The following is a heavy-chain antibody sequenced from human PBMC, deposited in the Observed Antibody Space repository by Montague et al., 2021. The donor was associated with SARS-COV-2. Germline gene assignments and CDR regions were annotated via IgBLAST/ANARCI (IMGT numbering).Heavy chain of an antibody. CDR2: IFYSGST. CDR1: GGSISSGGYY. V-gene: IGHV4-31*03. Sequence: TLSLTRTVSGGSISSGGYYWSWIRQHPGKGLEWIAYIFYSGSTYYNPSLKSRVSISIDTSKKQFSLKLSSVTAADTAVYYCARDLRGAFDVWGQGTMVTVSS. J-gene: IGHJ3*01. CDR3: ARDLRGAFDV. D-gene: IGHD3-10*01.